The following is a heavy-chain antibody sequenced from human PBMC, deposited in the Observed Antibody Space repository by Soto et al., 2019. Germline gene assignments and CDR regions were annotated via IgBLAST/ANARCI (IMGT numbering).Heavy chain of an antibody. V-gene: IGHV3-48*03. J-gene: IGHJ4*02. CDR2: ISSSGKTM. CDR3: TRDPEKHSGYDLGIDY. D-gene: IGHD5-12*01. CDR1: GFTFRNYE. Sequence: GGSLRLSCAASGFTFRNYEMNWVRQAPGKGLEWVSYISSSGKTMYYADSVKGRFTISRDNAKNSLYLQMNSLRAEDTAVYYCTRDPEKHSGYDLGIDYWGQGTLVTVSS.